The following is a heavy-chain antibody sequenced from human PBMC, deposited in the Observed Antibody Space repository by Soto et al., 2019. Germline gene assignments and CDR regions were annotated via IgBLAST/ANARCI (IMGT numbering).Heavy chain of an antibody. D-gene: IGHD3-22*01. J-gene: IGHJ3*02. V-gene: IGHV1-69*01. CDR2: IIPIFGTA. CDR1: GGTFSSYA. CDR3: ARDLPATMIVVPDAFDI. Sequence: QVQLVQSGAEVKKPGSSVKVSCKASGGTFSSYAISWVRQAPGQGLEWMGGIIPIFGTANYAQKFQGRVTITADESTTAAKMERSSRKYEETAVYYGARDLPATMIVVPDAFDIWGQGTMVTVSS.